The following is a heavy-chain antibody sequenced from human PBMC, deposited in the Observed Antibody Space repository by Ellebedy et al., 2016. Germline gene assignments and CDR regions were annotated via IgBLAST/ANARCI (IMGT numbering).Heavy chain of an antibody. CDR3: AKPQIAGIAYNWFFDL. Sequence: GGSLRLSCAASGYTFANYAMSWVRQAPGKGPEWVSGISGSDGRTFYADSVKGRFNISRDNSKNTLYLQMNTLRAEDTAVYYCAKPQIAGIAYNWFFDLWGRGTLITVSS. V-gene: IGHV3-23*01. CDR2: ISGSDGRT. CDR1: GYTFANYA. J-gene: IGHJ2*01. D-gene: IGHD3-10*01.